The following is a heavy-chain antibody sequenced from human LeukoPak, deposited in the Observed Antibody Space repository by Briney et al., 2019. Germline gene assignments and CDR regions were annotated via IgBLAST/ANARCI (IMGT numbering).Heavy chain of an antibody. CDR1: GFTFSRYS. CDR3: TTAKNDH. J-gene: IGHJ4*02. V-gene: IGHV3-48*04. Sequence: GGSLRLSCAASGFTFSRYSMNWIRQAPGKGLEWVSYITNSSSTIFYADSVKGRFTISRDNAKNSLYLQMSSLRAEDTAVYYCTTAKNDHWGQGTLVTVSS. CDR2: ITNSSSTI.